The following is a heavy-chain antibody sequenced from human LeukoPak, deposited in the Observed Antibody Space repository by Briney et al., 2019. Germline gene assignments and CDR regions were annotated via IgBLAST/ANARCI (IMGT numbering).Heavy chain of an antibody. CDR3: ARDWFTRLGELSPDRAFDY. J-gene: IGHJ4*02. D-gene: IGHD3-16*02. Sequence: PGGSLRLSCAASGFAFDDSVMSWVRQVPGKGLEWASGINWNGGSTGYVDSVKGRFTISRDNAKNSLYLQMNSLRAEDTALYYCARDWFTRLGELSPDRAFDYWGQGTLVTVSS. CDR2: INWNGGST. V-gene: IGHV3-20*04. CDR1: GFAFDDSV.